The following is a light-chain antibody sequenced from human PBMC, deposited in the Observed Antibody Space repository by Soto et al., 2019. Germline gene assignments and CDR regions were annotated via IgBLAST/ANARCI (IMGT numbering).Light chain of an antibody. CDR3: QQSYSTPQT. Sequence: DLQMTQSPSSLSASVGDRVTITCRASQSISNYLNWYQQKPGKAPKLLIFAASSLQFGVPSRFSGSVSGTDFTLTISSLQPEDFATYYCQQSYSTPQTFGQGTRVEIK. CDR2: AAS. CDR1: QSISNY. J-gene: IGKJ1*01. V-gene: IGKV1-39*01.